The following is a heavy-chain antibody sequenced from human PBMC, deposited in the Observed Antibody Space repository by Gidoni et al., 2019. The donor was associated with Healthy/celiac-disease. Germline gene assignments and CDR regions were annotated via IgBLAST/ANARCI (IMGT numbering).Heavy chain of an antibody. J-gene: IGHJ4*02. CDR2: ISGSGGST. Sequence: EVQVLESGGGLVQPVGSLRLSCAASGFTFSNYAMSWVRRAPGKGLEWVSVISGSGGSTYYADSVKGRFTMSRDNSKNTVYLQMNSLRAEDTAVYYCAKERYRGYSYGCPDYWGQGTLVAVSS. CDR1: GFTFSNYA. CDR3: AKERYRGYSYGCPDY. V-gene: IGHV3-23*01. D-gene: IGHD5-18*01.